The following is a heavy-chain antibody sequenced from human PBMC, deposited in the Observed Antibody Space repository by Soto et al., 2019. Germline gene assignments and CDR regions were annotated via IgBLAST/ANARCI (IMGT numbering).Heavy chain of an antibody. CDR2: ISVSSSYI. V-gene: IGHV3-21*01. J-gene: IGHJ1*01. CDR3: ATIQRSGPRWGGDV. Sequence: EVPLVESGGVLVKPGESLRHSCVASPSAVSSYRINWVRQAPGKGLEWVSSISVSSSYIYDEASVKGRITISRDNNKTPMYLQMKNLRADDTAVYHCATIQRSGPRWGGDVWGQGTPVIISS. D-gene: IGHD2-21*02. CDR1: PSAVSSYR.